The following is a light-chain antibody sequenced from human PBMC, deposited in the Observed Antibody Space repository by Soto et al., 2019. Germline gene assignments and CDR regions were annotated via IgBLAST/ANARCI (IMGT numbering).Light chain of an antibody. CDR1: SSDVGTYNY. CDR2: DVS. CDR3: SSYASTSTLVV. Sequence: QSVLTQPASVSGSPGQSITISCTGTSSDVGTYNYVSWYQQHPGKAPKLIIYDVSTRPSGLSNRFSGSKSGNTASLTISGLQAEDEAEYFCSSYASTSTLVVFGGGTKLTVL. J-gene: IGLJ2*01. V-gene: IGLV2-14*01.